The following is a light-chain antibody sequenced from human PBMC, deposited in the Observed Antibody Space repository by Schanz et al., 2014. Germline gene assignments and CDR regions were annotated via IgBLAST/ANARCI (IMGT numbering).Light chain of an antibody. V-gene: IGLV2-23*01. J-gene: IGLJ2*01. CDR1: SSDVGNYGL. CDR3: CSFAGSHVV. Sequence: QFALTQPASVSGSPGQSITISCTGTSSDVGNYGLVSWYQLHPGKAPKLIIYEGSQRPSTVSNRFSGSKSDNTASLTISGLQTEDEAHYYCCSFAGSHVVFGGGTKLTVL. CDR2: EGS.